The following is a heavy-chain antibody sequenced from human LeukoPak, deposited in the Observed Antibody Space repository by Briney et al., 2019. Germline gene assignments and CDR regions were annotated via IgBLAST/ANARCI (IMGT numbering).Heavy chain of an antibody. Sequence: GGSLRLSCAAPGFTFSTYAMSGGRQAPGKGLEWVSAIIVGGVSTYYAHSVKGRFTISRDNSTNTLYLQMNSLRAEDTAVYYCARDLRYFDWLLPHYFDYWGQGTLVTVSS. J-gene: IGHJ4*02. CDR3: ARDLRYFDWLLPHYFDY. CDR2: IIVGGVST. D-gene: IGHD3-9*01. V-gene: IGHV3-23*01. CDR1: GFTFSTYA.